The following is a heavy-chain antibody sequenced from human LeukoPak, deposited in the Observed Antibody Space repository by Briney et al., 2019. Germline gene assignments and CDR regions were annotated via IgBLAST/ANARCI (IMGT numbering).Heavy chain of an antibody. CDR3: ARDQSSGGVDY. D-gene: IGHD3-10*01. V-gene: IGHV3-53*04. J-gene: IGHJ4*02. CDR1: GFTVSSNH. Sequence: GGSLRLSCAASGFTVSSNHMNWVRQAPGKGLEWVSVIYSGRSTYYADSVKGRFTISRHNSKNTLYLQMNSLRAEDTAVYYCARDQSSGGVDYWGQGTLVTVSS. CDR2: IYSGRST.